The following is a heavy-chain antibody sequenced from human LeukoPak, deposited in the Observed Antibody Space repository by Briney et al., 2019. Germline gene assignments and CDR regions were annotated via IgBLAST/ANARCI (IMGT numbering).Heavy chain of an antibody. V-gene: IGHV3-74*01. D-gene: IGHD4-17*01. J-gene: IGHJ4*02. CDR2: ISSDGSST. Sequence: GGSLRLSCAASGFTFSTYWMHWVRQAPGKGLVWLSRISSDGSSTNYADSVKGRFTISRDNAKNTLYLQMNNLRAEDTAVYYCARDYGEGGYYFDYWGQGTLVTVSS. CDR1: GFTFSTYW. CDR3: ARDYGEGGYYFDY.